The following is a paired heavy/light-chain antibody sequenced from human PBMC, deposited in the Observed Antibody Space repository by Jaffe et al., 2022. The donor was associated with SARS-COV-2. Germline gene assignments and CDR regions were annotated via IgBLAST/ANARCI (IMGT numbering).Light chain of an antibody. V-gene: IGKV3-20*01. CDR3: QQYGSSPGFT. CDR2: GAS. J-gene: IGKJ3*01. Sequence: EIVLTQSPGTLSLSPGERATLSCRASQSVSSSYLAWYQQKPGQAPRLLIYGASSRATGIPDRFSGSGSGTDFTLTISRLEPEDFAVYYCQQYGSSPGFTFGPGTKVDIK. CDR1: QSVSSSY.
Heavy chain of an antibody. CDR3: ARAPGPGDIVVVPAILRYYYYYMDV. D-gene: IGHD2-2*01. CDR1: GFTFSSYS. V-gene: IGHV3-48*01. J-gene: IGHJ6*03. Sequence: EVQLVESGGGLVQPGGSLRLSCAASGFTFSSYSMNWVRQAPGKGLEWVSYISSSSSTIYYADSVKGRFTISRDNAKNSLYLQMNSLRAEDTAVYYCARAPGPGDIVVVPAILRYYYYYMDVWGKGTTVTVSS. CDR2: ISSSSSTI.